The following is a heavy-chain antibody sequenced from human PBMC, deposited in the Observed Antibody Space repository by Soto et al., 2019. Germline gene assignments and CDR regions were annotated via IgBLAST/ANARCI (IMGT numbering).Heavy chain of an antibody. Sequence: SETLSLTCTVSGGSISSGDYCWSWIRQPPGKGLEWIGYISYSGSTYYNPSLKSRLNISVDTSNNQFSLKLSSVTAADTAVYYCARGITGGAYRDNWFDPWGQGTLVTVSS. D-gene: IGHD3-16*01. V-gene: IGHV4-30-4*01. J-gene: IGHJ5*02. CDR3: ARGITGGAYRDNWFDP. CDR1: GGSISSGDYC. CDR2: ISYSGST.